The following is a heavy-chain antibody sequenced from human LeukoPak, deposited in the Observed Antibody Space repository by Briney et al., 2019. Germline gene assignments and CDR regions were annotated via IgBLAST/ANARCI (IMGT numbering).Heavy chain of an antibody. J-gene: IGHJ4*02. CDR2: MKPNSGNT. CDR1: GYTFTSYD. CDR3: ARAQEYCGGDCYSEL. D-gene: IGHD2-21*02. V-gene: IGHV1-8*01. Sequence: ASVKVSCKASGYTFTSYDINWVRQATGQGLEWMGWMKPNSGNTGYAQKFQGRVTMTRNTSISTAYMELSSLRSEDTAVYYCARAQEYCGGDCYSELWGQGTLVTVSS.